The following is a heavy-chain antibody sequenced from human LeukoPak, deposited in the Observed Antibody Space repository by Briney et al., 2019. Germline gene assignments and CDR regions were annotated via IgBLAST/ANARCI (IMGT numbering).Heavy chain of an antibody. V-gene: IGHV3-74*01. CDR3: ARAQWLDSFDY. D-gene: IGHD6-19*01. CDR1: GFTFSSYW. Sequence: GSLRLSCAASGFTFSSYWTHWVRQAPGKGLVWVSRINSDGSSTSYADSVKGRFTISRDNAKNTLYLQMNSLRGEDTAVYYCARAQWLDSFDYWGQGTLVTVSS. CDR2: INSDGSST. J-gene: IGHJ4*02.